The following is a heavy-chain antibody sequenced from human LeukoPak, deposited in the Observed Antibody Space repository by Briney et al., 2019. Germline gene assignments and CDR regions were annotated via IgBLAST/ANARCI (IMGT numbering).Heavy chain of an antibody. CDR1: GFAFDDFA. V-gene: IGHV3-49*04. Sequence: GQSLRLSCTTSGFAFDDFAMSWVRQPAGKGLEWLGFIRRRAYGGAAEYAASVKGRFIISRDDSKGIAYLQMNSLKTEDTAVYYCSRNGLVDFDYWGQGSRVIVSP. CDR3: SRNGLVDFDY. J-gene: IGHJ4*02. CDR2: IRRRAYGGAA.